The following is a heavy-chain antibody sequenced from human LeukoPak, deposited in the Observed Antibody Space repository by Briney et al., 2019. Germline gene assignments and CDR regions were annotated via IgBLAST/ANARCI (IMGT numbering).Heavy chain of an antibody. V-gene: IGHV3-48*02. Sequence: PGGSLRLSHIASGFPFNASSMSWVRQAPGKGLEGVSYMSDISDTLLKYADCVKGRFTISRGNARNLVYLQMNSLRDEGTAVYYCARVRGSTLGRAYLDPWGQGTRVTVSS. D-gene: IGHD2-15*01. CDR1: GFPFNASS. CDR3: ARVRGSTLGRAYLDP. J-gene: IGHJ5*02. CDR2: MSDISDTLL.